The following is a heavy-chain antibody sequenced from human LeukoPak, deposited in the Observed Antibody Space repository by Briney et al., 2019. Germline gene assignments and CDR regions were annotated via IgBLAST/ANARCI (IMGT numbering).Heavy chain of an antibody. CDR3: ARDPRYYGDPNYFDY. Sequence: ASVKVSCKASGYTFTGYYMHWVRQAPGQGLEWMGWINPNSGGTNYAQKFQGRVTMTRDTSISTAYMELSRLRSDDTAVYYCARDPRYYGDPNYFDYWGQGTLVTASS. J-gene: IGHJ4*02. D-gene: IGHD4-17*01. CDR1: GYTFTGYY. CDR2: INPNSGGT. V-gene: IGHV1-2*02.